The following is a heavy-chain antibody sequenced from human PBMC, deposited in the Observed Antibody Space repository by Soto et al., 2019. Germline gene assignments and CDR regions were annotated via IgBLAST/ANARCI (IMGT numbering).Heavy chain of an antibody. Sequence: GGSLRLSCAASGFTFSSYAMHWVRQAPGKGLEWVAVISYDGSNKYYADSVKGRLTISRDNSKNTLYLQMNSLRAEDTAVYYCARPYYDFWSGYYGGGYYYYGMDVWGQGTTVTVSS. V-gene: IGHV3-30-3*01. CDR1: GFTFSSYA. D-gene: IGHD3-3*01. J-gene: IGHJ6*02. CDR3: ARPYYDFWSGYYGGGYYYYGMDV. CDR2: ISYDGSNK.